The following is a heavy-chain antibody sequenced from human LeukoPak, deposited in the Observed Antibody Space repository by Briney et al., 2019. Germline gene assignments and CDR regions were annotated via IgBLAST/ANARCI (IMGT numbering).Heavy chain of an antibody. CDR2: IRHKANSYTT. CDR1: RFTFSDHY. D-gene: IGHD1-7*01. V-gene: IGHV3-72*01. J-gene: IGHJ4*02. Sequence: SLRLSCAASRFTFSDHYMDWVRQAPGKGLEWVGRIRHKANSYTTEDAASVKGRFTISRDDSKNSLYLQMNSLKTEDTAVYYRVRAGLRTTPYHFDYWGQGTLVTVSS. CDR3: VRAGLRTTPYHFDY.